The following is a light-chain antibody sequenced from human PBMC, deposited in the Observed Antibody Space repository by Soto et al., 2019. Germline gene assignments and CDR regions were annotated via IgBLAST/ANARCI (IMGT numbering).Light chain of an antibody. CDR3: CSFTTTTWV. V-gene: IGLV2-14*01. J-gene: IGLJ3*02. CDR1: SSDIGGYNW. Sequence: SVLTQPASVSGSPGQSITISCTGTSSDIGGYNWVSWYQQHPGKAPKLIIFEVSYRPSGVSNRFSGSKSGNTASLTISGLQAEDEADYYCCSFTTTTWVFGGGTKVTV. CDR2: EVS.